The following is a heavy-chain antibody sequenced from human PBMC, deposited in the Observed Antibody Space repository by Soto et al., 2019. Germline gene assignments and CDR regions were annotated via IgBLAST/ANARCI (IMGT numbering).Heavy chain of an antibody. CDR3: ARPPFPGCVNGVCYPCDH. Sequence: ASVKVSCKASGYTFTHYYIHWVRQAPGQGLEWMGMINPSGGSTDYAQKFQGRVTMTTDTSTTTVYMELSSLRSDDTAVYYCARPPFPGCVNGVCYPCDHWGQGTLVTVSS. CDR1: GYTFTHYY. CDR2: INPSGGST. D-gene: IGHD2-8*01. V-gene: IGHV1-46*01. J-gene: IGHJ4*02.